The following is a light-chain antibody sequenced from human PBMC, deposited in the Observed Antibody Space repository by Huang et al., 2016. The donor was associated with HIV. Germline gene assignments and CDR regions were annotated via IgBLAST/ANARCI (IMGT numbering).Light chain of an antibody. CDR3: QQYYTTPYT. CDR2: WAS. Sequence: DIVMTQSPDSLAMSLCERATINCKSSQSVLYRSSDKSYLAWYQQKPGQPPKLLIYWASTRESGVPDRFSGSGSGTDFTLSISSLQAEDVAIYYCQQYYTTPYTCGQGTKLEI. CDR1: QSVLYRSSDKSY. V-gene: IGKV4-1*01. J-gene: IGKJ2*01.